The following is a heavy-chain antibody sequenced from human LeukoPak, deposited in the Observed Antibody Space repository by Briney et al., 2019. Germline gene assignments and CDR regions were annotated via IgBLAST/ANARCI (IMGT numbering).Heavy chain of an antibody. CDR2: ISSSGSTI. D-gene: IGHD5-18*01. CDR3: AKEIQPTRGYYYGMDV. V-gene: IGHV3-11*01. CDR1: GFTFSDYY. J-gene: IGHJ6*02. Sequence: PGGSLRLSCAASGFTFSDYYMSWIRQAPGKGLEWVSYISSSGSTIYYADSVKGRFTISRDNAKNSLYLQMNSLRTEDTALYYCAKEIQPTRGYYYGMDVWGQGTTVTVSS.